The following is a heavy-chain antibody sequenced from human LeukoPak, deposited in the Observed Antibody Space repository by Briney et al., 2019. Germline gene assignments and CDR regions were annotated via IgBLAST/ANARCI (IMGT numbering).Heavy chain of an antibody. CDR3: ARLSGTSGTTSRVLHY. CDR2: ISGSGDAT. CDR1: GFTFITCA. Sequence: GGSLRLSCAASGFTFITCAMIWVRRAPGKGLEWVSAISGSGDATYYADFVKGRFTISRDNSENTVYLQVNSLRAEDTAIYHCARLSGTSGTTSRVLHYWGQGALVTVSS. D-gene: IGHD1-1*01. V-gene: IGHV3-23*01. J-gene: IGHJ4*02.